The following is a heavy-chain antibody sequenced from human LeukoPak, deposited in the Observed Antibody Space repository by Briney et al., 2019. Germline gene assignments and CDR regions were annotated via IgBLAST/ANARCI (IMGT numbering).Heavy chain of an antibody. CDR3: ARNNGMDV. J-gene: IGHJ6*02. CDR1: GFTLSNHW. CDR2: VNRDGSET. V-gene: IGHV3-7*03. Sequence: PGGSLRLSCAASGFTLSNHWMTWVRQVPGRGPEWVANVNRDGSETYYLDSVKGRLTISKDNAKNSLYLQMNSPRAEDTALYHCARNNGMDVWGQGTTVIVSS.